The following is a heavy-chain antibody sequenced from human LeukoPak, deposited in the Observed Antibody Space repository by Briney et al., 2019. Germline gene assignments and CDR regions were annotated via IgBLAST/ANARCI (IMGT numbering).Heavy chain of an antibody. CDR2: ISSSGSTI. J-gene: IGHJ4*02. Sequence: PGGSLRLSCAASGFTFSSYEMNWVRQAPGKGLEWVSYISSSGSTIYYADSVKGRFTISRDNAKNSLYLQMNSLRAEDTAVYYCASIEYSYGGNWFPADYWGQGTLVTVSS. CDR3: ASIEYSYGGNWFPADY. V-gene: IGHV3-48*03. CDR1: GFTFSSYE. D-gene: IGHD5-18*01.